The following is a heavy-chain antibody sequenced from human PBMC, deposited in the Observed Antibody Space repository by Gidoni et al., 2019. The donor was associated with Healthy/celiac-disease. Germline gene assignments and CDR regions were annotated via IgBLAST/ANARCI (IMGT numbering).Heavy chain of an antibody. J-gene: IGHJ4*02. Sequence: EVQLVETGGGLVQPGGSRRHSCAASGFTFSSEVRSWVRQAPGKGLEWVSAFSCSCGSTYYADSVKGRFTISRDNSKNSLYLQMNSLRAEDTAVYYCAKDRALVVVAATYGYFDYWGQGTLVTVSS. CDR1: GFTFSSEV. V-gene: IGHV3-23*04. D-gene: IGHD2-15*01. CDR3: AKDRALVVVAATYGYFDY. CDR2: FSCSCGST.